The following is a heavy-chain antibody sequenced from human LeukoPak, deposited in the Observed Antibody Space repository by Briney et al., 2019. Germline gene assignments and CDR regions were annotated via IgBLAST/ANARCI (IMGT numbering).Heavy chain of an antibody. CDR1: GGSISSYY. Sequence: SETLSLTCTVSGGSISSYYWSWIRQPPGKGLEWTGYIYYSGNTNYNPSLKSRVTISVDTSKNQFSLKLSSVTAADTAVYYCAREPHYWGQGTLVTVSS. J-gene: IGHJ4*02. CDR3: AREPHY. CDR2: IYYSGNT. V-gene: IGHV4-59*01.